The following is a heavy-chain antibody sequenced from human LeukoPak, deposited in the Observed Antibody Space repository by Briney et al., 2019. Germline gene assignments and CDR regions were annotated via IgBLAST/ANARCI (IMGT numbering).Heavy chain of an antibody. V-gene: IGHV3-48*03. Sequence: PGGSLTLSCAASSFTFSSYEMNWVRQAPGKGLEWVSYISSSGTTIYYADSVKGRFTISRDNAKNSLYLQMDSLRVEDTALYFCAREGPDHFDHWGQGTLVTVSS. CDR2: ISSSGTTI. J-gene: IGHJ4*02. CDR3: AREGPDHFDH. CDR1: SFTFSSYE.